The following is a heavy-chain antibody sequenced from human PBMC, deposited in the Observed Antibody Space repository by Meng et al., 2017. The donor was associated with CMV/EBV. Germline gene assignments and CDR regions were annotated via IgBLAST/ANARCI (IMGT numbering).Heavy chain of an antibody. CDR1: GFTFSSYE. Sequence: LSLTCAASGFTFSSYEMNWVRQAPGKGLEWVSYISSSGSTIYYADSVKGRFTISRDNAKNSLYLQMNSLRAEDTAVYYCARDSRITGNQRLVDYWGQGTLVTVSS. D-gene: IGHD1-20*01. J-gene: IGHJ4*02. V-gene: IGHV3-48*03. CDR3: ARDSRITGNQRLVDY. CDR2: ISSSGSTI.